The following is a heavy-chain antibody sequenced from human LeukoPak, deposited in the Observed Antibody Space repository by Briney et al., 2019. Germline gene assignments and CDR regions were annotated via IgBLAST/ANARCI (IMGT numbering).Heavy chain of an antibody. CDR1: GFTFSSHG. D-gene: IGHD3-9*01. Sequence: GGSLRLSCAASGFTFSSHGMNWVRQAPGKGLEWVSSISSSSSYIYYADSVKGRVTVSRDNAKNSLFLQMNSLRAEDTAVYYCARDGVLRHFDWLYYFDYWGQGTLVTVSS. CDR2: ISSSSSYI. V-gene: IGHV3-21*01. CDR3: ARDGVLRHFDWLYYFDY. J-gene: IGHJ4*02.